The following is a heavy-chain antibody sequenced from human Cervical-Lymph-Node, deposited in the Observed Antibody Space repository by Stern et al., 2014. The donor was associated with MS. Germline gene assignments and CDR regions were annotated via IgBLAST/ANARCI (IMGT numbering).Heavy chain of an antibody. CDR2: IHEMGIP. D-gene: IGHD3-10*01. V-gene: IGHV4-39*01. Sequence: QLQLQESGPGLVKPSETLSLTCAVSGGSISSSDYYWGWIRQPPGKGLEWIGRIHEMGIPFNTPSLKGRSTISSDTSKNQFSLRLSSVTAADTAMYYCARGLLWFGELKVNGFDPWGQGTLVTVSS. CDR1: GGSISSSDYY. J-gene: IGHJ5*02. CDR3: ARGLLWFGELKVNGFDP.